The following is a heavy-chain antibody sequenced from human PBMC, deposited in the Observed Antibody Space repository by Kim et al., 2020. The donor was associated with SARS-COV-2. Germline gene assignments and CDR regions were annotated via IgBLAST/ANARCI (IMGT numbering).Heavy chain of an antibody. CDR1: GFTFSGSP. CDR3: SYSSGWHGSEY. D-gene: IGHD6-19*01. V-gene: IGHV3-73*01. Sequence: GGSLRLSCAASGFTFSGSPIYWVRQASGKGLEWVGRIRSKANNYATAYAASVNGRFTISRDDSKNTAYLQMNSLKTEDTAVYYCSYSSGWHGSEYWGQGTLVTVSS. J-gene: IGHJ4*02. CDR2: IRSKANNYAT.